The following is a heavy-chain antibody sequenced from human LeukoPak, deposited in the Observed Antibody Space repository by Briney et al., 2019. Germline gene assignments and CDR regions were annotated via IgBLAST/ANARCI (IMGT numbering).Heavy chain of an antibody. Sequence: GGSLRLSCAASGFTFSSYAMSWVRQAPGKGLEWVSAISGSGGSKYYADSVKGRFTISRDNSKNTLDLQMNSLRAEGTTVYYCAKGYYGSGSYYMSYWGQGTLVTVSS. CDR3: AKGYYGSGSYYMSY. CDR2: ISGSGGSK. D-gene: IGHD3-10*01. CDR1: GFTFSSYA. V-gene: IGHV3-23*01. J-gene: IGHJ4*02.